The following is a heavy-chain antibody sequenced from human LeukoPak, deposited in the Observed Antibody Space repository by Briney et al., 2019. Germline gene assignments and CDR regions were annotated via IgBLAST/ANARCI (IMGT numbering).Heavy chain of an antibody. Sequence: SGGSPRLSCAASGFTFDDYAMHWVRQAPGKGLEWVSGISWNGASIGYADSVKGRFTISRDNAKNSLYLQMSSLRIEDTASYYCAKDSYGGSGSYYLYSFDMWGQGTMVTVSS. V-gene: IGHV3-9*01. J-gene: IGHJ3*02. CDR1: GFTFDDYA. CDR3: AKDSYGGSGSYYLYSFDM. D-gene: IGHD3-10*01. CDR2: ISWNGASI.